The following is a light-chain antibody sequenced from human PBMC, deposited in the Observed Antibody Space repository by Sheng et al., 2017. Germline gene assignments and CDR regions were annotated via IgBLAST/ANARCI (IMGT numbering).Light chain of an antibody. Sequence: EIVLTQSPATVALSPGERATLSCRASHNIRNNLAWYQQKPGQPPRLLIYGASTRATDVPARFSGSGSGTEFTLTINSLQSEDFAVYYCQQYNNWPRLTFGGGTKVEI. J-gene: IGKJ4*01. V-gene: IGKV3-15*01. CDR2: GAS. CDR1: HNIRNN. CDR3: QQYNNWPRLT.